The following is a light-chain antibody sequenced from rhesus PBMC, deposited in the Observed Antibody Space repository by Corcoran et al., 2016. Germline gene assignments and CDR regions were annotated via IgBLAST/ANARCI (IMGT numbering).Light chain of an antibody. CDR2: YAT. J-gene: IGKJ1*01. CDR1: QSVGNT. V-gene: IGKV3-42*02. Sequence: EIVMTQSPATLSLSPGERATLSCRASQSVGNTLAWYQPSPGQAPRLLIYYATNRATGIPDRFRGSGSGTEFTLTIRSLDPEDVGVYYCQKYNDWPWTFGQGTKVEIK. CDR3: QKYNDWPWT.